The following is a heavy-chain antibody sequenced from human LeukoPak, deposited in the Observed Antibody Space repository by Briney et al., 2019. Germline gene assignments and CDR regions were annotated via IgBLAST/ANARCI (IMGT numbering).Heavy chain of an antibody. CDR2: IWYDGSNK. CDR3: GIEISGFPDY. Sequence: GRSLRLSCAASGFTFSSYGMHWVRQAPGKGLEWVAVIWYDGSNKYYADSVKGRFTISRDNSKNTLYLQMNSLRAEDTAVYYCGIEISGFPDYWGQGTPVTVSS. D-gene: IGHD6-19*01. V-gene: IGHV3-33*01. CDR1: GFTFSSYG. J-gene: IGHJ4*02.